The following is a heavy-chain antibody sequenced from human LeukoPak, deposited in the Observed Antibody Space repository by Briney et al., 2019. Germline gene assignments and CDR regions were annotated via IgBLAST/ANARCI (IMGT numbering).Heavy chain of an antibody. V-gene: IGHV3-74*01. D-gene: IGHD2/OR15-2a*01. CDR3: ARNILFAFDI. CDR2: IDNDGRDA. J-gene: IGHJ3*02. CDR1: GFTFGNYW. Sequence: GGSLRLSCAASGFTFGNYWMHWVRQSPGKGLVWVSRIDNDGRDARYADSMKGRFTISRDNSKNTLYLQVNSLRAEDTAMYYCARNILFAFDIWGQGTMVTVSS.